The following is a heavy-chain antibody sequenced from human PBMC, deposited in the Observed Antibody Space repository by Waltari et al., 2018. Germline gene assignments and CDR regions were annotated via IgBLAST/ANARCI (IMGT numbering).Heavy chain of an antibody. CDR3: ARERTLGVWNTFRQFLFDN. CDR2: IKVGLDG. D-gene: IGHD3-16*01. CDR1: GESISNGDFH. J-gene: IGHJ4*02. Sequence: QVQLQESGRGMVKPSQTLSLTCTVSGESISNGDFHWSWVRQSPGKGLEWLGCIKVGLDGDYMPSVKGRISIYEDPSKNQCYLKLKSGTATETAVYFCARERTLGVWNTFRQFLFDNGGPGALVTVSS. V-gene: IGHV4-61*02.